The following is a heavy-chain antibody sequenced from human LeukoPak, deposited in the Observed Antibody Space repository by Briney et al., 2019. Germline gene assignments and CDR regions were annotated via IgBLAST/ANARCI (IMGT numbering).Heavy chain of an antibody. D-gene: IGHD6-13*01. J-gene: IGHJ3*02. V-gene: IGHV3-23*01. CDR1: GFTFSSYA. CDR3: ANAGYSSSWSAFDI. CDR2: ISGSGGST. Sequence: EGSLRLSCAASGFTFSSYAMSWVRQAPGKGLEWVSAISGSGGSTYYADSVKGRFTISRDNSKNTLYLQMNSLRAEDTAVYYCANAGYSSSWSAFDIWGQGTMVTVSS.